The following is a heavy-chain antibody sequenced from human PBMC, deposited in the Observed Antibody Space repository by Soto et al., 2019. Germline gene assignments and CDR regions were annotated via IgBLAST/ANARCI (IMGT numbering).Heavy chain of an antibody. J-gene: IGHJ4*02. D-gene: IGHD3-10*01. CDR2: SYYSGST. Sequence: QVQLQESGPGLVKPSETLSLTCTVSGGSISSYYWSWIRQPPGKGLEWIGYSYYSGSTNYNPSLKSRVTISVDTSKNQFSLKLSSVTAADTAVYYCARVSLLTSYYYGSGSRYYFDYWGQGTLVTVSS. CDR3: ARVSLLTSYYYGSGSRYYFDY. V-gene: IGHV4-59*01. CDR1: GGSISSYY.